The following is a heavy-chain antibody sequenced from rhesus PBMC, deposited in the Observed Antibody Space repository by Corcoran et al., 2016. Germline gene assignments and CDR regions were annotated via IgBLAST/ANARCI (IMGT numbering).Heavy chain of an antibody. D-gene: IGHD6-25*01. V-gene: IGHV4-73*01. CDR1: GGSISGPYY. J-gene: IGHJ4*01. Sequence: QVQLQQWGEGLVKPSETLSLTCAVYGGSISGPYYWDWFRQPPGKGLEWIGYIYGNSASFNYNPSLNNRVTIAKDTSKNQFSLELRSVTAADTAVYYCARGSDMVAAGTWGRGVLVTVSS. CDR3: ARGSDMVAAGT. CDR2: IYGNSASF.